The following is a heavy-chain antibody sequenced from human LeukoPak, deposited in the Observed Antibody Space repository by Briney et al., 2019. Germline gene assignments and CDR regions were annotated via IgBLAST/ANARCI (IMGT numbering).Heavy chain of an antibody. J-gene: IGHJ4*02. V-gene: IGHV5-51*01. CDR1: GYSFTSYW. CDR3: ARLGTRGYGASLGLGY. D-gene: IGHD4-17*01. CDR2: IFPGESDT. Sequence: HGEALKISCKGFGYSFTSYWIGWGRQMPGRGLEWVGSIFPGESDTRYSPSFQGQVTISAAKSITTASLQWSSIKASATAMYYCARLGTRGYGASLGLGYWGQGTLVTVSS.